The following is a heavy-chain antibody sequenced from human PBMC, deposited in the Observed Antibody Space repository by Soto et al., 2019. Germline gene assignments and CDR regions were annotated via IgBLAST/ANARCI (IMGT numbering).Heavy chain of an antibody. V-gene: IGHV4-59*01. J-gene: IGHJ3*02. CDR3: ARARGVQQEINAFDI. CDR1: GGSISSYY. Sequence: AXGTLSLTCTVSGGSISSYYWSWIRQPPGKGLEWIGYIYYSGSTNYNPSLKSRVTISVDTSKNQFSLKLSSVTAADTAVYYCARARGVQQEINAFDIWAKGQWSPSPQ. CDR2: IYYSGST. D-gene: IGHD3-10*01.